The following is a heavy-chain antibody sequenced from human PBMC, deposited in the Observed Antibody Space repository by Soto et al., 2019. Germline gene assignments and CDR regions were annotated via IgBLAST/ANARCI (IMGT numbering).Heavy chain of an antibody. Sequence: QVQLVQSGAEVRKPGASVRLSCETSGYNFNQYYIHWVRQAPGQGLEWMGIINLRGGTTAYAHKFRGRVTGTGDTSTSTAYMQLSSLSSEDTAVYFCARGPDDSDVPRWDYWGQGTLVTVSS. D-gene: IGHD4-17*01. CDR3: ARGPDDSDVPRWDY. J-gene: IGHJ4*02. CDR2: INLRGGTT. V-gene: IGHV1-46*02. CDR1: GYNFNQYY.